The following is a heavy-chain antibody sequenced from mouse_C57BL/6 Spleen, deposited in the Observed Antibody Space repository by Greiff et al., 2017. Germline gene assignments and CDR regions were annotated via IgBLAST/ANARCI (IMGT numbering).Heavy chain of an antibody. J-gene: IGHJ2*01. CDR3: ASHYYGSSYADY. D-gene: IGHD1-1*01. CDR1: GYTFTSYW. CDR2: IYPGSGST. Sequence: VQLQQSGAELVKPGASVKMSCKASGYTFTSYWITWVKQRPGQGLEWIGDIYPGSGSTNYNEKFKSKATLTVDTSSSTAYMQLSSLTSEDSAVYYCASHYYGSSYADYWGQGTTLTVSS. V-gene: IGHV1-55*01.